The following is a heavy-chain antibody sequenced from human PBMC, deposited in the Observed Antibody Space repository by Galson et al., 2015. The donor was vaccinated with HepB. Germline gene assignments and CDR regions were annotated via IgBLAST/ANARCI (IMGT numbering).Heavy chain of an antibody. Sequence: SLRLSCAASGFTFDDYAMHWVRHAPGKGLEWVSGISWNGGTIGYADSVKGRFTISRDNAKNSLYLQMNSLRAEDTALYYCAKGGYRQSPYYYYYYMDVWGKGTTVTVSS. V-gene: IGHV3-9*01. CDR1: GFTFDDYA. J-gene: IGHJ6*03. CDR2: ISWNGGTI. CDR3: AKGGYRQSPYYYYYYMDV. D-gene: IGHD5-12*01.